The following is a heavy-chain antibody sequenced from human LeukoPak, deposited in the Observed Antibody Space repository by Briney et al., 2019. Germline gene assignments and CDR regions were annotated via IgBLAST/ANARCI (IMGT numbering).Heavy chain of an antibody. CDR1: GFSISSYY. CDR3: TSRDERSDAFDI. D-gene: IGHD6-25*01. Sequence: SETLSLTCTASGFSISSYYMSWIRQPPGKGLEWIGYIYYSGSTNHNPSLKSRVTISVDTSKNQFSLKVSSVTAADTAVYYCTSRDERSDAFDIWGQGTMVTVSS. J-gene: IGHJ3*02. V-gene: IGHV4-59*08. CDR2: IYYSGST.